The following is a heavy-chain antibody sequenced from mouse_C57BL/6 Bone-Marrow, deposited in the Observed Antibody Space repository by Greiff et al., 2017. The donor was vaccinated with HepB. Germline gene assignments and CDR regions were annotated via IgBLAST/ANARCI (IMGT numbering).Heavy chain of an antibody. CDR1: GFSFTSYG. Sequence: VKLMESGPGLVAPSQRLSITCTVSGFSFTSYGVDWVRQSPGKGLEWLGVIWGVGSTNYNSALKSRLSISKDNSKSQVFLKMNSLQTDDTAIYYCARNYYGSRRYFDYWGQGTTLTVSS. D-gene: IGHD1-1*01. V-gene: IGHV2-6*01. CDR2: IWGVGST. J-gene: IGHJ2*01. CDR3: ARNYYGSRRYFDY.